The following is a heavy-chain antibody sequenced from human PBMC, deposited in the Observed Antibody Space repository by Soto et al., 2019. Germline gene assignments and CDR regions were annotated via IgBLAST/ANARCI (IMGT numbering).Heavy chain of an antibody. J-gene: IGHJ4*02. CDR2: IYYSGST. CDR1: GGSISSGGYY. CDR3: ARGTHRYYDFWSGYGR. V-gene: IGHV4-31*03. D-gene: IGHD3-3*01. Sequence: QVQLQESGPGLVKPSQTLSLTRTVSGGSISSGGYYWSWIRQHPGKGLEWLGYIYYSGSTYYNPSLTSRVTISVDTSKNQFSLKLSSVTAADTAVYYCARGTHRYYDFWSGYGRWGQGTLVTVSS.